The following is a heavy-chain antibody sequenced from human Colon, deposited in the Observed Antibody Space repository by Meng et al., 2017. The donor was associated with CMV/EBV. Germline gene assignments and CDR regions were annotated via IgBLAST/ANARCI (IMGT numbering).Heavy chain of an antibody. CDR2: INSRGDET. Sequence: GGSLRLSCAASGFTFSSHGMHWVRQAPGKGLEWVSFINSRGDETHYAESVKGRITIFRDNDKSSLYLQMESLGVEDTGVYYCARDLLGPYSTSFYYYYYGMDVWGQGTTVTVSS. V-gene: IGHV3-21*06. D-gene: IGHD6-6*01. CDR1: GFTFSSHG. J-gene: IGHJ6*02. CDR3: ARDLLGPYSTSFYYYYYGMDV.